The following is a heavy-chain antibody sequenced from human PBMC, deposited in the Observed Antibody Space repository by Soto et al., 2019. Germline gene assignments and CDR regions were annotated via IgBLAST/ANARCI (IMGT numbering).Heavy chain of an antibody. J-gene: IGHJ4*02. Sequence: GGSLRLSCGASGCNFSSYGMHWVRPAPGKGLEWVAVISYDGSNKYYADSVKGRFAISRDNSKNTLYLQMNSLRAEDTAVYYCAKDSCSSTSCYGFDYWGQGTLVTVSS. V-gene: IGHV3-30*18. CDR1: GCNFSSYG. CDR2: ISYDGSNK. D-gene: IGHD2-2*01. CDR3: AKDSCSSTSCYGFDY.